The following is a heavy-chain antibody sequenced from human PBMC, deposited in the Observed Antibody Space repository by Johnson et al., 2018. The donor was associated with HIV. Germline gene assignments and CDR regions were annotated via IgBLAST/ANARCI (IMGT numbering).Heavy chain of an antibody. Sequence: VQLVESGGGVVQPGRSLRLSCAASGFTFSSYGMHWVRQAPGKGLEWVAVISYGGSNKYYADSVKGRFTISRDNSKNTLYLQMNSLRAEDTAVYYCAGENLPGIAVYGGAFDIWGQGTMVTVSS. CDR2: ISYGGSNK. D-gene: IGHD6-19*01. CDR1: GFTFSSYG. V-gene: IGHV3-30*03. CDR3: AGENLPGIAVYGGAFDI. J-gene: IGHJ3*02.